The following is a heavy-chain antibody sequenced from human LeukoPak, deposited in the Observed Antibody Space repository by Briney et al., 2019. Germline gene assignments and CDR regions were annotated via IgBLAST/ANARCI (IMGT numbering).Heavy chain of an antibody. Sequence: GGSLRLSCAASGFTFDDYGMSWVRQAPGKGLEWVSNINWNGDNTGYIDSVKGRFTISRDNAKNSLYLQMNSLRAEDTAVYYCAELGITMIGGVWGKGTTVTISS. D-gene: IGHD3-10*02. V-gene: IGHV3-20*04. CDR2: INWNGDNT. CDR3: AELGITMIGGV. J-gene: IGHJ6*04. CDR1: GFTFDDYG.